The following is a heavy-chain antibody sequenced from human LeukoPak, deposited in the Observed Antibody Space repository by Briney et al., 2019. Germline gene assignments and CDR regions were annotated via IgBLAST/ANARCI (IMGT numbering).Heavy chain of an antibody. D-gene: IGHD7-27*01. CDR1: GYTFTSYD. CDR2: MNPNSGNT. V-gene: IGHV1-8*01. Sequence: ASVTVSFKASGYTFTSYDINWVRQATGQGLEWMGWMNPNSGNTGYAQKFQGRVTMTRNTSISTAYMELSSLRSEDTAVYYCARGNEENWGSYFDYWGQGTLVTVSS. CDR3: ARGNEENWGSYFDY. J-gene: IGHJ4*02.